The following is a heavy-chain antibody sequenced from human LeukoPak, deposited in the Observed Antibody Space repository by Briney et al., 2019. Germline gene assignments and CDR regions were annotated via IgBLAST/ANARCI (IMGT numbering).Heavy chain of an antibody. CDR3: ASSTYSSSPS. D-gene: IGHD6-6*01. CDR1: GFTFSTYW. Sequence: GGSLRLSCAASGFTFSTYWMIWVRHAPGRGLEWVANINQDGSEKYYVGSVEGRFTISRDNAKNSLYLQMNSLRGEDSALYYCASSTYSSSPSWGQGTLVTVSS. J-gene: IGHJ5*02. V-gene: IGHV3-7*01. CDR2: INQDGSEK.